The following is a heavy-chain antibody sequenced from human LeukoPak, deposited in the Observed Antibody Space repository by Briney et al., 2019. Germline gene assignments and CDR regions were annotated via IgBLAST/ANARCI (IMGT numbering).Heavy chain of an antibody. D-gene: IGHD2-2*01. Sequence: GGSLRLSCTASGFTFGDYAMSWFRQAPGKGLEWVGFIRSKAYGGTTEYAASVKGRFTISRDDSKSIAYLQMNSLKTEDTAVYYCTREDIVVVPAASSAFDIWGQGTMVTVCS. CDR1: GFTFGDYA. J-gene: IGHJ3*02. CDR2: IRSKAYGGTT. CDR3: TREDIVVVPAASSAFDI. V-gene: IGHV3-49*03.